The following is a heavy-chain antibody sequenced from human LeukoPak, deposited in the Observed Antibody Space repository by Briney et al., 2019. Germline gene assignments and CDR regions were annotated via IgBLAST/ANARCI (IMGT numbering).Heavy chain of an antibody. CDR3: ARVGQAGYVGYPLDY. CDR1: GFTFSSYW. D-gene: IGHD5-12*01. V-gene: IGHV3-74*01. Sequence: GGSLRLSCAASGFTFSSYWMHWVRQAPGKGLMWVSRINSDGSSTSYADSVKGRFTISRDNAKNSLYLQMNSLRAEDTAVFYCARVGQAGYVGYPLDYRGQGTLVTVSS. J-gene: IGHJ4*02. CDR2: INSDGSST.